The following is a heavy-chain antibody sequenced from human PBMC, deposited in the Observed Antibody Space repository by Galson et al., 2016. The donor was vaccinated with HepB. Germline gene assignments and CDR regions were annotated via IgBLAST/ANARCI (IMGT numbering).Heavy chain of an antibody. Sequence: SETLSPTCTVSCDSNKMHYRSCIRQPPGKGLEWIGYVHSSGNSIYNPSLRGRATISVDTSKNHFSLKLNSVTAADPAVYYCSRGTLSCTGNSFFYQYFDLWGRGILVSVSS. CDR2: VHSSGNS. D-gene: IGHD5-18*01. CDR3: SRGTLSCTGNSFFYQYFDL. J-gene: IGHJ2*01. CDR1: CDSNKMHY. V-gene: IGHV4-59*11.